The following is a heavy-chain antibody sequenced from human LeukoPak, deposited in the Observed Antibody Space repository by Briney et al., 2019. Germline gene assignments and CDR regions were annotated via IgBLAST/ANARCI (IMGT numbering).Heavy chain of an antibody. D-gene: IGHD6-19*01. V-gene: IGHV3-7*01. CDR1: GFTFNSYY. Sequence: GGSLRLSCAASGFTFNSYYMAWVRQAPGKGLEWVANIRPDASGMFYVESVKGRFTISRDNAENSLYLQMKSLRDRHTAVYNCARCVYKRGWHLHYWGQGTLVTVYS. CDR3: ARCVYKRGWHLHY. CDR2: IRPDASGM. J-gene: IGHJ4*02.